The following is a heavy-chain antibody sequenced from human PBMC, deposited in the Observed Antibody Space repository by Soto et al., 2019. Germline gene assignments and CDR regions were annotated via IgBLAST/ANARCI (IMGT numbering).Heavy chain of an antibody. V-gene: IGHV3-30*03. CDR1: GFTFNIYG. J-gene: IGHJ6*02. D-gene: IGHD3-3*01. CDR2: ISYDGSNK. CDR3: ASFLTIFGVVPYGMDV. Sequence: LRLSCAASGFTFNIYGMHWVRQAPDKGLEWVALISYDGSNKYYADSVKGRFTISRDNSKNTLYLQMNSLRAEDTAVYYCASFLTIFGVVPYGMDVWGQGTTVTVSS.